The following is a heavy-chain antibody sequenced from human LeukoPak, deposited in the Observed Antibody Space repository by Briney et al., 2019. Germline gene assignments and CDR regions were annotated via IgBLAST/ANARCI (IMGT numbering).Heavy chain of an antibody. Sequence: GGSLRLSCAASGFTSSSYSMNWVRQAPGKGLEWVSSISSSSSYIYYAGSVKGRFTISRDNAKNSLYLQMNSLRAEDTAVYYCARFVAVAGTGGWGQGTLVTVSS. CDR3: ARFVAVAGTGG. V-gene: IGHV3-21*01. D-gene: IGHD6-19*01. CDR2: ISSSSSYI. J-gene: IGHJ4*02. CDR1: GFTSSSYS.